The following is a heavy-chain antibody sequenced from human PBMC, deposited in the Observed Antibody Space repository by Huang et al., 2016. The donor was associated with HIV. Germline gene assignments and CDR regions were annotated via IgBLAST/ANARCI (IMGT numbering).Heavy chain of an antibody. CDR3: AREMAARPGFDY. D-gene: IGHD6-19*01. Sequence: QVQLQESGPGLVKPSETLSLTCTVSGGSVSSGSYYWSWIRQPPGKGLEWIGYIYYVGTTNYNPSRKSRGTISVDTSKNPFSLKLNSVTAADTAVYYCAREMAARPGFDYWGQGTLVTVSS. CDR2: IYYVGTT. V-gene: IGHV4-61*01. J-gene: IGHJ4*02. CDR1: GGSVSSGSYY.